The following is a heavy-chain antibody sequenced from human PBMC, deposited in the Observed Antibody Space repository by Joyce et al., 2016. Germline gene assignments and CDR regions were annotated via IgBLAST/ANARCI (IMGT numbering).Heavy chain of an antibody. Sequence: QVQLVQSGAEVKKPGASVKVSCKASGYTFTSYYLHWVRQAPGQGLEWMGIINPSGGTTIYAQKFQGRVIMTRETSTSTVYVELSSLRSEDTAVYYCARGHHDFPSRFRMDVWGQGTTVTVSS. CDR1: GYTFTSYY. V-gene: IGHV1-46*01. CDR2: INPSGGTT. J-gene: IGHJ6*02. D-gene: IGHD3-3*01. CDR3: ARGHHDFPSRFRMDV.